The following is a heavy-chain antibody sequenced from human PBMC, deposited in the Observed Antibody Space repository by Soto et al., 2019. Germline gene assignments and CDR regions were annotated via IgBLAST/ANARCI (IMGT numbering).Heavy chain of an antibody. CDR1: GYSVTSSDYY. CDR2: MFYSGLT. J-gene: IGHJ6*02. V-gene: IGHV4-39*01. Sequence: SETLSLTCSVSGYSVTSSDYYWAWIRQPPGKGLEWIGSMFYSGLTYYNPSLKSRVTLSVDTSKNQFSVRLNSVTAADTAVYYCAPLSVSLSGPYGIHVWGQGTTVTV. D-gene: IGHD2-15*01. CDR3: APLSVSLSGPYGIHV.